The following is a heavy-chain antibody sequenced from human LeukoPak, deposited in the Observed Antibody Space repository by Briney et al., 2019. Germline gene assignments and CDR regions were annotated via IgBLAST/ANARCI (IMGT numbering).Heavy chain of an antibody. CDR1: GGPIRSAIYY. CDR3: ARVPLGYCSSTSCPPNYYYYMDV. Sequence: SETLSLTCNVSGGPIRSAIYYWSWIRQPAGKGLEWIGRIYTSGSTNYNPSLKGRVTISVDTSKNQLSLKLSSVTAADTAVYYCARVPLGYCSSTSCPPNYYYYMDVWGKGTTVTVSS. V-gene: IGHV4-61*02. D-gene: IGHD2-2*01. J-gene: IGHJ6*03. CDR2: IYTSGST.